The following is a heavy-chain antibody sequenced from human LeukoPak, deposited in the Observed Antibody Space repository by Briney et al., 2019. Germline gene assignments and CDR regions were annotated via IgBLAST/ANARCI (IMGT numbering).Heavy chain of an antibody. J-gene: IGHJ4*02. CDR1: GFTVSSNY. V-gene: IGHV3-53*01. D-gene: IGHD3-22*01. Sequence: GGSLRLSCAASGFTVSSNYMSWVRQAPGKGLEWVSVIYSGGSTYYADSVKGRFTISRDNSKNTLYLQMNSLRAEDTAVYYCAREDSSGYGFDYWGQGTLVTVSS. CDR3: AREDSSGYGFDY. CDR2: IYSGGST.